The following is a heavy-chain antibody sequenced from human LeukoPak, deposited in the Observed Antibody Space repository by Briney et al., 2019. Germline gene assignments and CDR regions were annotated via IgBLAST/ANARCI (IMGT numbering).Heavy chain of an antibody. CDR3: ASWKVQIQLCPVYYYYGMDV. CDR2: IIPIFGTA. Sequence: SVKVSCKASGGTFSSYAISWVRQAPGQVLEWMGGIIPIFGTANYAQKFQGRVTITADESTSTAYMELSSLRSEDTAVYYCASWKVQIQLCPVYYYYGMDVWGQGTTVTVSS. V-gene: IGHV1-69*13. J-gene: IGHJ6*02. CDR1: GGTFSSYA. D-gene: IGHD5-18*01.